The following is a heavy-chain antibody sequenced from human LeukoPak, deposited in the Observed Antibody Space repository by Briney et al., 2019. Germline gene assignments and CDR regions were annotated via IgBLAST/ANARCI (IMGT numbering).Heavy chain of an antibody. CDR3: AREDSSWHFDY. Sequence: GGSLRLSCAASGFTFSTYPMHWVRQAPGKGLEWVAVISYDGSNTYYADSVKGRFTISRDNSKNTLYVQMNSLRAEDTAVYYCAREDSSWHFDYWGQGILVTVSS. CDR1: GFTFSTYP. D-gene: IGHD6-13*01. CDR2: ISYDGSNT. V-gene: IGHV3-30-3*01. J-gene: IGHJ4*02.